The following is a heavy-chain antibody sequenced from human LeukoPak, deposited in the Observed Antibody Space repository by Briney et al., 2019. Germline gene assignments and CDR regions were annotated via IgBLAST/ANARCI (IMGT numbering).Heavy chain of an antibody. J-gene: IGHJ3*02. CDR1: GGSISSGDYY. CDR3: ARDHTREIDRYAFDI. D-gene: IGHD5-24*01. Sequence: PSETLSLTCTVSGGSISSGDYYWSWIRQPPGKGLEWIGEIYHSGSTNYNPSLKSRVTISVDKSKNQFSLKLSSVTAADTAVYYCARDHTREIDRYAFDIWGQGTMVTVSS. CDR2: IYHSGST. V-gene: IGHV4-39*07.